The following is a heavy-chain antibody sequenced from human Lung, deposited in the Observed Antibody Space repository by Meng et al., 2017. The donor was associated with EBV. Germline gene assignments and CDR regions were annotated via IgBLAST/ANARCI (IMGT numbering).Heavy chain of an antibody. V-gene: IGHV4-4*02. CDR2: IYHSGST. CDR1: GGLLSSRNW. CDR3: ARENIVVIPPATNFDY. D-gene: IGHD2-2*01. J-gene: IGHJ4*02. Sequence: QGELQESGPGLVNPSGTLSPTCAVSGGLLSSRNWWSLVRQPPGKGLEWIGEIYHSGSTNYTPSLKSRVTISVDKSKNQFSLKLSSVTAEDTAVYYCARENIVVIPPATNFDYWGQGTLVTVSS.